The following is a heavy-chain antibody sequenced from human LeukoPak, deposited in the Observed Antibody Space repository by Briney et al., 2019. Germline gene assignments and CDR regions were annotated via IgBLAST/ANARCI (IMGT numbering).Heavy chain of an antibody. V-gene: IGHV3-30*02. J-gene: IGHJ6*03. CDR2: IRYDGSNK. CDR3: AKDSKDIVVVPAAIYYYYYYMDV. CDR1: GFTFSSYS. Sequence: GGSLRLSCAASGFTFSSYSMHWVRQAPGKGLEWVAFIRYDGSNKYYADSVKGRFTISRDNSKNTLYLQMNSLRAEDTAVYYCAKDSKDIVVVPAAIYYYYYYMDVWGKGTTVTVSS. D-gene: IGHD2-2*01.